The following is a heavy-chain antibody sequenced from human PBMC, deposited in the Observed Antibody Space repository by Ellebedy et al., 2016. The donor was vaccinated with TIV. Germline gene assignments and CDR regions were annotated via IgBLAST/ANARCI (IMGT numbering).Heavy chain of an antibody. CDR1: GGSISSGDYY. Sequence: SETLSLTXTVSGGSISSGDYYWSWIRQPPGKGLEWIGYIYYSGSTYYNPSLKSRVTISVDTSKNQFSLKLSSVTAADTAVYYCARVWGRDSIVGATLDYWGQGTLVTVSS. CDR2: IYYSGST. CDR3: ARVWGRDSIVGATLDY. J-gene: IGHJ4*02. D-gene: IGHD1-26*01. V-gene: IGHV4-30-4*01.